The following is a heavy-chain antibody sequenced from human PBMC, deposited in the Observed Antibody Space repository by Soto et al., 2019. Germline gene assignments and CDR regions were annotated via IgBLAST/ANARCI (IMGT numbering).Heavy chain of an antibody. V-gene: IGHV4-4*07. CDR3: AISPAYGASANIDT. J-gene: IGHJ5*02. Sequence: SETLSLTCTVSGDSVSKYYWNWIRQPAGKGLEWIGRIYTTRSPNYNPSLKSRVTMSVDTSKNQFSLKLNLTSVTAADTAVYYCAISPAYGASANIDTWCQGLLVSLSS. CDR1: GDSVSKYY. CDR2: IYTTRSP. D-gene: IGHD4-17*01.